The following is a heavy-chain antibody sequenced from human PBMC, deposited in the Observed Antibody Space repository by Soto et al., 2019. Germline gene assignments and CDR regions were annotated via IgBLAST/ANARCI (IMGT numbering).Heavy chain of an antibody. CDR3: ARGDSKDCSSGVCSFFYTLLWAV. CDR1: GYSFTDYH. V-gene: IGHV1-2*04. D-gene: IGHD2-21*01. Sequence: ASVKVSCKASGYSFTDYHIHWVRQAPGQGLEWLGRINPKSGGTSTAQKFQGWVTMTTDTSISTASMELTRLTSDDTAIYYCARGDSKDCSSGVCSFFYTLLWAVGGQGTT. J-gene: IGHJ6*02. CDR2: INPKSGGT.